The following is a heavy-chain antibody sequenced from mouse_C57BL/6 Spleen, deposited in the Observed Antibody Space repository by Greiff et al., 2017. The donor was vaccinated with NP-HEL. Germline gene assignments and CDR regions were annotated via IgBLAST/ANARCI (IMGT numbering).Heavy chain of an antibody. D-gene: IGHD1-1*01. V-gene: IGHV1-69*01. J-gene: IGHJ3*01. CDR3: ASFTVVAPFAY. Sequence: VQLQQPGAELVMPGASVKLSCKASGYTFTSYWMHWVKQRPGQGLEWIGEIDPSDSYTNYNPKFKGKSTLTVDKSSSTAYMQLSSLTSEDSAVDDCASFTVVAPFAYWGQGTLVTVSA. CDR1: GYTFTSYW. CDR2: IDPSDSYT.